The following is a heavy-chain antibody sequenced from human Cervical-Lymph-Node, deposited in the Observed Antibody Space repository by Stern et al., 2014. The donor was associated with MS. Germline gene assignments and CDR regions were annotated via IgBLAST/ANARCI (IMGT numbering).Heavy chain of an antibody. CDR1: GASFSDNY. V-gene: IGHV4-34*01. J-gene: IGHJ3*01. D-gene: IGHD1-1*01. CDR3: ARERKVERSARLLVSFDV. Sequence: QVQLQQWGAGLLRPSETLSLTCAVHGASFSDNYWSWIRQTPGKGLEWIGEINSSAATRYNPSLRSRATLSVDPPRNQCSLKLSALTAADTAMYYCARERKVERSARLLVSFDVWGQGTLVTVSS. CDR2: INSSAAT.